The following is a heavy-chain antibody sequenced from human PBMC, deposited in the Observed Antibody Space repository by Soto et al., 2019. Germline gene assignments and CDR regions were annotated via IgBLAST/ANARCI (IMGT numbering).Heavy chain of an antibody. J-gene: IGHJ6*02. CDR2: ISAYSGNT. V-gene: IGHV1-18*01. CDR1: GYTFTSYG. CDR3: ARDRKQLANYYYYGMDV. D-gene: IGHD6-6*01. Sequence: ASVKVSCKASGYTFTSYGISWVRQAPGQGLEWMGWISAYSGNTNYAQKLQGRVTMTTDTSTSTAYMELRSLRSDDTAVYYCARDRKQLANYYYYGMDVWGQGTTVTVSS.